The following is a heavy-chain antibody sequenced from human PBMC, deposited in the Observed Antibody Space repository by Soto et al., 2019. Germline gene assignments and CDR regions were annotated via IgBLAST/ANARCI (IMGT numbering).Heavy chain of an antibody. CDR3: ARTGYDYYESSGYAWLDY. Sequence: TVKVSCKASGGTFSSYAISWVRQAPGQGLEWMGGIIPIFGTASYAQKLQGRVTINADESTSTAYMELSSLRSQDTPVYYRARTGYDYYESSGYAWLDYWGQGTLVTVSS. D-gene: IGHD3-22*01. V-gene: IGHV1-69*13. CDR1: GGTFSSYA. J-gene: IGHJ4*02. CDR2: IIPIFGTA.